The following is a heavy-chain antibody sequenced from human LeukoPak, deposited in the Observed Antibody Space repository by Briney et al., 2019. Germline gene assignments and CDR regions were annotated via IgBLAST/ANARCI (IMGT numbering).Heavy chain of an antibody. V-gene: IGHV1-2*06. D-gene: IGHD6-19*01. CDR1: GYTFTGYY. J-gene: IGHJ4*02. Sequence: ASVKVSCKASGYTFTGYYMHWVRQAPGQGLEWMGRINPNSGGTNYAQKFQGGVTMTRDTSISTAYMELSRLRSDDTAVYYCARYSSGWYYFDYWGQGTLVTVSP. CDR3: ARYSSGWYYFDY. CDR2: INPNSGGT.